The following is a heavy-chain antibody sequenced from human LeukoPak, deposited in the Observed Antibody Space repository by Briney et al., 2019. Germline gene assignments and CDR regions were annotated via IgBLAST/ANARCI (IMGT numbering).Heavy chain of an antibody. V-gene: IGHV1-18*01. CDR3: ARDQRSATVGGARFPDSCDY. D-gene: IGHD1-26*01. CDR2: ISAYNGNT. Sequence: GASVKVSCKASGYTFTSYGISWVRQAPGQGLEWMGWISAYNGNTNYAQKLQGRVTMTTDTSTSTAYMELRSLRSDDTAVYYCARDQRSATVGGARFPDSCDYWGQGTLVTVSS. CDR1: GYTFTSYG. J-gene: IGHJ4*02.